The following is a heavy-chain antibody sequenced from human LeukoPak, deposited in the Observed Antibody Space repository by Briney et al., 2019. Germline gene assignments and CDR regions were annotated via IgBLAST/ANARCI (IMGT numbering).Heavy chain of an antibody. D-gene: IGHD2-8*02. J-gene: IGHJ4*02. V-gene: IGHV3-7*03. Sequence: GGSLRLSCAASGFTFSYYWTSWVRQAPGKGLEWVANIKQDGSEEYYVDSVKGRFTISRDNAKNSLYLQMNSLRAEDTAVYYCASKGCTGGNCKHYFDYWGQGTLVTVAS. CDR3: ASKGCTGGNCKHYFDY. CDR1: GFTFSYYW. CDR2: IKQDGSEE.